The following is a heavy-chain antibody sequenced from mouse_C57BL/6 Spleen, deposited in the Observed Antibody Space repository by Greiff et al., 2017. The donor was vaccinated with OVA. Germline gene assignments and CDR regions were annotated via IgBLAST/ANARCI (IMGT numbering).Heavy chain of an antibody. Sequence: QVQLQQPGTELVKPGASVKLSCKASGYTFTSYWMHWVKQRPGQGLEWIGDIYPGSGSTNYNEKFKSKATLTVDTSSSTAYMQLSSLTSEDSAVYYCARDDYGDYWGQGTTLTVSS. CDR1: GYTFTSYW. CDR2: IYPGSGST. CDR3: ARDDYGDY. V-gene: IGHV1-55*01. D-gene: IGHD2-4*01. J-gene: IGHJ2*01.